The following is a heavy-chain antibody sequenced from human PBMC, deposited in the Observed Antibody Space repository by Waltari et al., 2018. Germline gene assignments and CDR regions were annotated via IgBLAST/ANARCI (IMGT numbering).Heavy chain of an antibody. D-gene: IGHD6-6*01. CDR3: ASAGPEYYYYMDV. J-gene: IGHJ6*03. V-gene: IGHV4-61*02. Sequence: QVQLQESGPGLVKPSQTLSLTCTVSGASLTSGADYWSWIQQPDGKGLEWIGGISTTGNTNYNPALKSRVSISIDTSKNQLSLSLRSVTAADTAIYYCASAGPEYYYYMDVWGKGTTVTVSS. CDR2: ISTTGNT. CDR1: GASLTSGADY.